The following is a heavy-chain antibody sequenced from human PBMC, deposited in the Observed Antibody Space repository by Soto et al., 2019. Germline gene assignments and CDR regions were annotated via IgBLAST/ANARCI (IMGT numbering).Heavy chain of an antibody. CDR2: IYYSGST. J-gene: IGHJ5*02. V-gene: IGHV4-31*03. CDR1: GGSISSGGYY. CDR3: ARGSFWSGYLRSNWFDP. Sequence: ASETPSLTCTFSGGSISSGGYYWSWIRQHPGTCLEWSGYIYYSGSTYYNPSLKSRVTISVDTSKNQFSLKLSSVTAADTAVYYCARGSFWSGYLRSNWFDPWGQGTLVTVSS. D-gene: IGHD3-3*01.